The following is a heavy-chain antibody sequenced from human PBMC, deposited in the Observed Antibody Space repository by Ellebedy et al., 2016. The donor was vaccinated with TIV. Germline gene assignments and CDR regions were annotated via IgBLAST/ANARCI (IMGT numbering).Heavy chain of an antibody. CDR2: ISSSSSTI. V-gene: IGHV3-48*01. CDR1: GFTVSSNY. J-gene: IGHJ6*02. Sequence: GESLKISXAASGFTVSSNYMSWVRQAPGKGLEWVSYISSSSSTIYYADSVKGRFTISRDNSKNTLYLQMNSLRAEDTAVYYCAKGGRGPDHDYGDYYYYGMDVWGQGTTVTVSS. D-gene: IGHD4-17*01. CDR3: AKGGRGPDHDYGDYYYYGMDV.